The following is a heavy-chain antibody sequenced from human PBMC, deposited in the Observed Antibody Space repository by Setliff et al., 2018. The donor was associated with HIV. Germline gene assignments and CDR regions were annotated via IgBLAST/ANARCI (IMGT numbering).Heavy chain of an antibody. CDR2: IYMRGGT. CDR3: ARERLSRLGFDY. D-gene: IGHD1-1*01. J-gene: IGHJ4*02. V-gene: IGHV4-61*09. CDR1: GGSISSGNHY. Sequence: PSETLSLTCTVSGGSISSGNHYWSWIRQPAGKGPEWLGQIYMRGGTDYNPSLEGRVAISLDTSKNQFSLMLGSMTAADTAVYYCARERLSRLGFDYWGQGTLVTVSS.